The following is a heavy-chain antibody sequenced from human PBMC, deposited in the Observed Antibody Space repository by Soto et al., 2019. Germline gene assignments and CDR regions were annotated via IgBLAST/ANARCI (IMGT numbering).Heavy chain of an antibody. CDR2: LLAATNKD. CDR1: GFTFSTYG. CDR3: AKDDGQGY. Sequence: QVQLVESGGGVVQPGGSLRLSCAASGFTFSTYGFHWVRQAPGKAPEWVAGLLAATNKDYYADSVKGRFTISRDNSKNIFYHQMNSLRDEDTAIYFCAKDDGQGYWGQGTLVTVSS. J-gene: IGHJ4*02. V-gene: IGHV3-30*18.